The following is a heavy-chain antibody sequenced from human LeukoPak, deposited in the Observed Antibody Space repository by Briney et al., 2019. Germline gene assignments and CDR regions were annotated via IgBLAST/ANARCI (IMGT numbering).Heavy chain of an antibody. D-gene: IGHD6-19*01. Sequence: GGSLRLSCAASGFTFSDYYMSWIRQAPGKGLDWVSYINTGGTTIYYADSVKGRFTVSRDDAENSLFLQMNSLRAEDTAVYYCAKGHRSSSSFFDSWGQGILVTVSS. V-gene: IGHV3-11*01. CDR2: INTGGTTI. CDR3: AKGHRSSSSFFDS. J-gene: IGHJ4*02. CDR1: GFTFSDYY.